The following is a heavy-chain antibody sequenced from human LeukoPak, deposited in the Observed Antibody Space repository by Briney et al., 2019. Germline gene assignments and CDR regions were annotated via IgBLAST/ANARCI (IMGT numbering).Heavy chain of an antibody. D-gene: IGHD2-2*01. CDR1: GFTFSSYS. Sequence: PGGSLRLSCAASGFTFSSYSMNWVRQAPGKGLEWVSSISSSSSYIYYADSVKGRFTISRDNAKNSLYLQMNSLRAEDTAVYYCARGGYCSSTSCSRRPFDPWGQGTLVTVSS. V-gene: IGHV3-21*01. J-gene: IGHJ5*02. CDR3: ARGGYCSSTSCSRRPFDP. CDR2: ISSSSSYI.